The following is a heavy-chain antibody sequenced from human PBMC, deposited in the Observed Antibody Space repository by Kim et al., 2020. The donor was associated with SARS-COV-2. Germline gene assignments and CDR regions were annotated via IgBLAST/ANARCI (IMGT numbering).Heavy chain of an antibody. J-gene: IGHJ4*02. CDR2: IKQDGTET. CDR3: ARTFYYGSGNYYFYFDY. D-gene: IGHD3-10*01. V-gene: IGHV3-7*01. CDR1: GFTFSNYW. Sequence: GGSLRLSCTASGFTFSNYWMTWVRQAPGKGLEWVANIKQDGTETYYVGSVKGRFTIPRDSAKNSLYLQMHSLRAEDTAVYYCARTFYYGSGNYYFYFDYWGRGALVTVSS.